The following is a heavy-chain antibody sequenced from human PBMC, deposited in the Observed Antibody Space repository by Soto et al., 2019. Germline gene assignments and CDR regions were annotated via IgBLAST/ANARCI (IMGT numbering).Heavy chain of an antibody. CDR1: GFSFSTYG. Sequence: QVLLVESGGGVVQPGRSLRLSCVASGFSFSTYGMHWVRQPPGKGLEWVAGIWHDGSNNYYADSVQGRATISRDNSENTVYLQMNSLRGDDTAKYFCAREGYSGYFFDYWGQGTLVSVSS. V-gene: IGHV3-33*01. J-gene: IGHJ4*02. D-gene: IGHD5-12*01. CDR3: AREGYSGYFFDY. CDR2: IWHDGSNN.